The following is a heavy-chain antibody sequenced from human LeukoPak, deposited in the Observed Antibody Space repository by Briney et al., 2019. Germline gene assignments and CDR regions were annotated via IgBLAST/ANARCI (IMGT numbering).Heavy chain of an antibody. CDR2: IYPGDSDT. Sequence: GESLKISCKGSGYSFTSYWIGWVRQMPGKGLEWMGIIYPGDSDTRYSPSFQGQVTISADKSICTAYLQWSSLKASDTAMYYCARLWPDYYDSSGYYPHNAFDIWGQGTMVTVSS. CDR3: ARLWPDYYDSSGYYPHNAFDI. D-gene: IGHD3-22*01. CDR1: GYSFTSYW. J-gene: IGHJ3*02. V-gene: IGHV5-51*01.